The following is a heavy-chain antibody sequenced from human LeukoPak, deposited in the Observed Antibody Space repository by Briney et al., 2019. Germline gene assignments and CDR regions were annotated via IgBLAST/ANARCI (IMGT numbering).Heavy chain of an antibody. D-gene: IGHD3-10*02. CDR2: ISSSSSYI. V-gene: IGHV3-21*01. J-gene: IGHJ6*04. CDR1: GFKFSSYS. CDR3: AELGITMIGGV. Sequence: PGGSLRLSCVASGFKFSSYSMKWVRQAPGKGLEWVSFISSSSSYIYYADSLKGRFTISRDNAKNSLYLQMNSLRAEDTAVYYCAELGITMIGGVWGKGTTVTISS.